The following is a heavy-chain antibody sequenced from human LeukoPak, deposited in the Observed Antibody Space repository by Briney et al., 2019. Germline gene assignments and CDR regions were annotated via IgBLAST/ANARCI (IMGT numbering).Heavy chain of an antibody. CDR3: ARVGLYIVVVPAASDAFDI. CDR2: ISSSSITL. D-gene: IGHD2-2*01. J-gene: IGHJ3*02. CDR1: GFTFSSYS. V-gene: IGHV3-48*01. Sequence: PGGSLRLSCATSGFTFSSYSMNWVRQAAGKGPEWVSYISSSSITLYYADSVKGRFTISRDNAKNSLYLQMNSLRAEYTAVYYCARVGLYIVVVPAASDAFDIWGQGTMVTVSS.